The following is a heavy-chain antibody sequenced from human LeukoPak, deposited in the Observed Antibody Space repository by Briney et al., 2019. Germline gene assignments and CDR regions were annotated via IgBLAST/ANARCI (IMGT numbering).Heavy chain of an antibody. Sequence: GESLKISCKASGDRLSNDWITWVRQRSGKGLEYMGMINVRDSDTRYSLSFQDQITISADKSTSTAFLQWPSLQASDTAIYYCARQTRYGPTDSWGQGTLVTVSS. J-gene: IGHJ4*02. D-gene: IGHD3-9*01. V-gene: IGHV5-51*01. CDR2: INVRDSDT. CDR3: ARQTRYGPTDS. CDR1: GDRLSNDW.